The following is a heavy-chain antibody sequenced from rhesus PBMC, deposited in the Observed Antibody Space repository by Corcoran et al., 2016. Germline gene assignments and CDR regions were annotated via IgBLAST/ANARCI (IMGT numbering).Heavy chain of an antibody. CDR1: VFTFDDYA. CDR3: ARESGSGYFDY. J-gene: IGHJ4*01. CDR2: ISWSGGST. V-gene: IGHV3-201*01. Sequence: EVQLVESGGGVVQPGGSLRLSCAASVFTFDDYAMHWVRQAPGKVLEWVSGISWSGGSTYYADSVKGQFTISRDNAKNSLYLQMGSLRAEDTALYYCARESGSGYFDYWGQGVLVTVSS. D-gene: IGHD2-33*01.